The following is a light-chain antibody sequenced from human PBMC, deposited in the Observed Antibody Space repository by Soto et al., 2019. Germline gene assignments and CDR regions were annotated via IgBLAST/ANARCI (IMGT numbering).Light chain of an antibody. CDR3: QQYTNWPPWT. V-gene: IGKV3-15*01. J-gene: IGKJ1*01. CDR1: QSVRSN. CDR2: GAS. Sequence: EIVMTQSPATLSMSPGERATLSCRASQSVRSNLAWYQQKPGQPPRLLIYGASARATGIPARFSGSGSGTEFTLTISSLQSEDFAVYYCQQYTNWPPWTFGQGTRVEIK.